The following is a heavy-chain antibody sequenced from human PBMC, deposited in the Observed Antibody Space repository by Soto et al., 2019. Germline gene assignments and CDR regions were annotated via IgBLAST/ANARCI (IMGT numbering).Heavy chain of an antibody. CDR3: AKGSGAFDI. CDR1: GFTFSSYG. Sequence: QVQLVESGGGVVQPGRSLRLSCAASGFTFSSYGMHWVRQAPGKGLEWVAVISYDGSNKYYADSVKGRFTISRDNSKNTLYLQMNSLRAEDTAVYYCAKGSGAFDIWGQGTMVTVSS. J-gene: IGHJ3*02. V-gene: IGHV3-30*18. CDR2: ISYDGSNK.